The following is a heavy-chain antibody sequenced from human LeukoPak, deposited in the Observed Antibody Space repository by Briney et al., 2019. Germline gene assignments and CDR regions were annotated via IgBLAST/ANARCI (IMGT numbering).Heavy chain of an antibody. CDR1: GFTVSSNY. J-gene: IGHJ4*02. Sequence: PGGSLRLSCAASGFTVSSNYMSWVRQAPGKGLEWVSTVSTGGAATYYADSVKGRFTISRDNAKSSLYLQMNSLRAEDTAVYYCARSFYYYDSDYWGQGTLVTVSS. V-gene: IGHV3-21*01. D-gene: IGHD3-22*01. CDR3: ARSFYYYDSDY. CDR2: VSTGGAAT.